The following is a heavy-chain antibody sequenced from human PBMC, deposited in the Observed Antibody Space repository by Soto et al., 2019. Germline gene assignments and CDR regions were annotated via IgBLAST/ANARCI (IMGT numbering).Heavy chain of an antibody. CDR1: GFTFGNYW. CDR3: ARGDCVGGTCYSLACSFCYDMDV. Sequence: EVQLVESGGGLVQPGGSLRLSCAASGFTFGNYWMYWVRQAPGKGLVWVSRINSDGSVSSYADSVKGRLTISRDNVKNTLYLQMDSLTVEDTSVYYCARGDCVGGTCYSLACSFCYDMDVWGKGTTVTVFS. J-gene: IGHJ6*03. CDR2: INSDGSVS. V-gene: IGHV3-74*01. D-gene: IGHD2-15*01.